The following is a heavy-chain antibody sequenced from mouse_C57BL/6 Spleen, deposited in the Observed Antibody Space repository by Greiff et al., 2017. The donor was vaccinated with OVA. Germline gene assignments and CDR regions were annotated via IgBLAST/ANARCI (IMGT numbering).Heavy chain of an antibody. CDR1: GYSITSGYD. Sequence: VQLKESGPGMVKPSQSLSLICTVTGYSITSGYDWHWIRHFPGNKLEWMGYISYSGSTNYNPSLKSRISITHDTSKNHFFLKLNSVTTEDTATYYCARSPITTVVDYWYFDVWGTGTTVTVSS. CDR2: ISYSGST. D-gene: IGHD1-1*01. CDR3: ARSPITTVVDYWYFDV. V-gene: IGHV3-1*01. J-gene: IGHJ1*03.